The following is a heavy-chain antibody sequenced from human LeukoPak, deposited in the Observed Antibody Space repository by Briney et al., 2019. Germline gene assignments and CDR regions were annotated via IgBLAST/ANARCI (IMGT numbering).Heavy chain of an antibody. Sequence: SETLSLTCTVSGGSISSYYWSSIRQPPGKGLEWIGYIYYSGSTNYNPSLKSRVTISVDTSKNQFSLKLSSVTAADTAVYYCARATVYSGSYLPLFDYWGQGTLVTVSS. D-gene: IGHD1-26*01. J-gene: IGHJ4*02. CDR1: GGSISSYY. V-gene: IGHV4-59*01. CDR3: ARATVYSGSYLPLFDY. CDR2: IYYSGST.